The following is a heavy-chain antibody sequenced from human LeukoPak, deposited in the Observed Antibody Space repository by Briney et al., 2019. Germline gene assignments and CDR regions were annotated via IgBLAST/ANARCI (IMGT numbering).Heavy chain of an antibody. J-gene: IGHJ4*02. CDR1: GYSISSGYY. V-gene: IGHV4-38-2*02. Sequence: SETLTLTCTVSGYSISSGYYWGWIRQPPGKGLEWIGSIYHSGSTNYNPSLKSRATISVDTSKNQFSLKLSSVTAADTAVYYCARSGIYCSGGSCPNDYWGQGTLVTVSS. CDR3: ARSGIYCSGGSCPNDY. CDR2: IYHSGST. D-gene: IGHD2-15*01.